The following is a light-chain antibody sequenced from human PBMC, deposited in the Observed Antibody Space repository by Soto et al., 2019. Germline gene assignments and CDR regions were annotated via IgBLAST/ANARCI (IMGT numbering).Light chain of an antibody. V-gene: IGKV1-5*03. CDR2: KAS. J-gene: IGKJ1*01. Sequence: RMTPTPSTLSGSVRYRVTLNCLASQTISSWLASYQQKPGKAPKLLIYKASTLKSGVPSRLSGSGSGTEFTLTISSLQPDDFATYYCQHYNSYSEAFGQVTKVDIK. CDR3: QHYNSYSEA. CDR1: QTISSW.